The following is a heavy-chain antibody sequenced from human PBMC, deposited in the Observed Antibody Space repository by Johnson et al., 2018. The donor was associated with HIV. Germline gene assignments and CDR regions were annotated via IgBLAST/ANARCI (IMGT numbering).Heavy chain of an antibody. CDR2: INWNGGSV. Sequence: VQLVESGGDVVRPGGSLRLSCAGSGFIFDDYGMRWVRQPPGKGLEWVSGINWNGGSVGYADSVKGRFIISRDNANNSLYLQMNSLRAEDTALYYCARQHYYESSGQCGGLDIWGQGTMVTVSS. V-gene: IGHV3-20*04. CDR1: GFIFDDYG. D-gene: IGHD3-22*01. CDR3: ARQHYYESSGQCGGLDI. J-gene: IGHJ3*02.